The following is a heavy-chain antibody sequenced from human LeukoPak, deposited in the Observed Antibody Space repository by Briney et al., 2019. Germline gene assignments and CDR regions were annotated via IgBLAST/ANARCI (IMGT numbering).Heavy chain of an antibody. CDR2: IDSDGSST. D-gene: IGHD6-13*01. J-gene: IGHJ4*02. Sequence: GESLKISCAASGFTFSSYWMHWVRQAPGKGLVWVSHIDSDGSSTTYGDPAKGRLTISRDNAKNTLYLQMNSLRVEDTAVYYCARGTTAEAGIDYWGQGTLVTVSS. CDR3: ARGTTAEAGIDY. CDR1: GFTFSSYW. V-gene: IGHV3-74*01.